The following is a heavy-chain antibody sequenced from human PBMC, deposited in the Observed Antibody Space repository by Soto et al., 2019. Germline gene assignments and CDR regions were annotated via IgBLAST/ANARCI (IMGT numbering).Heavy chain of an antibody. CDR2: INHSGST. CDR1: GGSFSGYY. J-gene: IGHJ4*02. V-gene: IGHV4-34*01. Sequence: SETLSLTCAVYGGSFSGYYWSWIRQPPGKGLEWIGEINHSGSTNYNPSLKSRVTISVDTSKNQFSLKLSSVTAADTAVYYCARGLVTGTTSYYFDYWGQGTLVTVSA. CDR3: ARGLVTGTTSYYFDY. D-gene: IGHD1-7*01.